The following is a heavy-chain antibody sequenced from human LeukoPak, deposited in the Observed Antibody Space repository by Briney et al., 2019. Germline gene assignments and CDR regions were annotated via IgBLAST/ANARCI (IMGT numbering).Heavy chain of an antibody. D-gene: IGHD3-3*01. CDR3: ARSYDFWSGYFSFYYYMDV. V-gene: IGHV1-69*06. CDR2: IIPIFGTA. CDR1: GGTFSSYA. Sequence: SVNVSCKASGGTFSSYAISWVRQAPGQGLEWMGGIIPIFGTANYAQKFQGRVTITADKSTSTAYMELSSLRSEDTAVYYCARSYDFWSGYFSFYYYMDVWGKGTTVTVSS. J-gene: IGHJ6*03.